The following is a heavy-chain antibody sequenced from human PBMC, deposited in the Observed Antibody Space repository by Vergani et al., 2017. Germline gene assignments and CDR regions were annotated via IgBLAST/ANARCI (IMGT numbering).Heavy chain of an antibody. J-gene: IGHJ3*02. Sequence: QVQLVESGGGVVQPGRSLRLSCAASGFTFNQYGMHWVRQAPGKGLEWVAVTWYDGNNKQYADSVKGRFTISRDNSKSTMYLQMNSLRDEDTGVYYCTREYSSSSGRGLDIWGQGTMVTVSS. V-gene: IGHV3-33*01. CDR3: TREYSSSSGRGLDI. D-gene: IGHD6-6*01. CDR2: TWYDGNNK. CDR1: GFTFNQYG.